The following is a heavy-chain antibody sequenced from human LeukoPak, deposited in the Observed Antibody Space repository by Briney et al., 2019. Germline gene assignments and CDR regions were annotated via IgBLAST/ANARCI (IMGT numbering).Heavy chain of an antibody. D-gene: IGHD1-26*01. Sequence: PGGSLRLSCAASGFTFNSYGMHWVRQAPGKGLEWVAAIWYDGGNKYYADSVKGRFAISRDNSKNTLDPQMNSLRAEDTAEYYCARGRRSTGDTSWYFDSWGQGTLVTVSS. CDR1: GFTFNSYG. V-gene: IGHV3-33*01. J-gene: IGHJ4*02. CDR2: IWYDGGNK. CDR3: ARGRRSTGDTSWYFDS.